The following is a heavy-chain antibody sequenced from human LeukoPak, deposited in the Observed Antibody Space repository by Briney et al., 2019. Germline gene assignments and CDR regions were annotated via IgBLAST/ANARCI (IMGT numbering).Heavy chain of an antibody. CDR2: IKQDGSEK. J-gene: IGHJ3*02. Sequence: PGGSLRLSCAASGSAFSNYWMSWVRQAPGKGLEWVANIKQDGSEKNYVDSVKGRFTISRDNARNSLHLQMNSLRAEDTAVYFCARAFNDGFDIWGQGTMVTVSS. CDR3: ARAFNDGFDI. V-gene: IGHV3-7*01. CDR1: GSAFSNYW.